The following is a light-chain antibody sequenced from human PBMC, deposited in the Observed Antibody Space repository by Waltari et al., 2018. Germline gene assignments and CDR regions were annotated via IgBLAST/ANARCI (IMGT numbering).Light chain of an antibody. CDR3: LQRSLWPWT. CDR1: QTVSTY. V-gene: IGKV3-11*01. J-gene: IGKJ1*01. CDR2: DAS. Sequence: IVLTQSPATLSLSPGERATLSCRASQTVSTYLAWFQQKPGQAPRLLSYDASNRAPGIPARFSGSGSGTYFSLTISSLEPEDFAVYYCLQRSLWPWTFGQGTKVAVK.